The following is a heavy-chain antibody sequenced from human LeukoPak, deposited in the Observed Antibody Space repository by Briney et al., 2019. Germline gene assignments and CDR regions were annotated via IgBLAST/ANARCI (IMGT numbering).Heavy chain of an antibody. CDR1: GFTFTTYW. V-gene: IGHV3-74*01. CDR2: VKGDGSHT. D-gene: IGHD3-16*01. J-gene: IGHJ6*02. Sequence: PGGSLRLSCAASGFTFTTYWMHWVRQAPGKGLVWVLRVKGDGSHTNYAESVTGRFTISRDNAKNTVYLQMNSLRAEDTAVYYCARSEYEYGYGHWGLDVWGQGTTVTVSS. CDR3: ARSEYEYGYGHWGLDV.